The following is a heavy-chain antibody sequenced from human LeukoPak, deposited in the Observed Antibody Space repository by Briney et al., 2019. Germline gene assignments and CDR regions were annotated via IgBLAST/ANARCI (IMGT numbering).Heavy chain of an antibody. V-gene: IGHV4-59*01. CDR1: GGSISSYY. CDR3: ARSGTLTGYLY. Sequence: RSETLSLTCTVSGGSISSYYWTWIRQPPGKGLEWIGYIYYSGTTNYNPSLKSRVTMSVDTSKNQFSLKLNSVTAADTAVYYCARSGTLTGYLYWGQGALVTVSS. CDR2: IYYSGTT. D-gene: IGHD3-9*01. J-gene: IGHJ4*02.